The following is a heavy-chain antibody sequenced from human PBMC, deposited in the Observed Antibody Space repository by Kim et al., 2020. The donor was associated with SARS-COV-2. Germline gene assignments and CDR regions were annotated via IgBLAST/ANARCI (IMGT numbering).Heavy chain of an antibody. D-gene: IGHD1-26*01. J-gene: IGHJ4*02. CDR1: GYTFTSYG. Sequence: ASVKVSCKASGYTFTSYGISWVRQAPGQGLEWMGWISAYNGNTNYAQKLQGRVTMTTDTSTSTAYMELRSLRSDDTAVYYCARDSYSGSYRPTHLDYWGQGTLVTVSS. V-gene: IGHV1-18*01. CDR3: ARDSYSGSYRPTHLDY. CDR2: ISAYNGNT.